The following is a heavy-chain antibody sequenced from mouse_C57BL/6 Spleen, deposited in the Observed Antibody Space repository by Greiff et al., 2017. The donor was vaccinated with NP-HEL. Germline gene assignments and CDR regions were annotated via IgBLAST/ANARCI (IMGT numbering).Heavy chain of an antibody. CDR2: ISSGGSYT. CDR1: GFTFSSYG. V-gene: IGHV5-6*01. CDR3: ARHGDGPGDYAMDY. J-gene: IGHJ4*01. D-gene: IGHD2-3*01. Sequence: EVKLVESGGDLVKPGGSLKLSCAASGFTFSSYGMSWVRQTPDKRLEWVATISSGGSYTYYPDSVKGRFTISRDNAKNTLYLQMSSLKSEDTAMYYCARHGDGPGDYAMDYWGQGTSVTVSS.